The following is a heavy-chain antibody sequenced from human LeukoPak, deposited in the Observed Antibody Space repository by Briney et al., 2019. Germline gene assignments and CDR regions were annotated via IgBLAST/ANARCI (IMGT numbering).Heavy chain of an antibody. CDR1: DGSSSSSS. D-gene: IGHD2-21*01. J-gene: IGHJ5*01. Sequence: AETQSLICTVSDGSSSSSSWNWIRQPPEKGLEWIGYIYYSGSTKYNPSLESRVTISVDTSKNQISLKLRSVTAADTAIYYCARRQQTGGDNGLHNWFDPWGQGTLVTVSS. V-gene: IGHV4-59*08. CDR2: IYYSGST. CDR3: ARRQQTGGDNGLHNWFDP.